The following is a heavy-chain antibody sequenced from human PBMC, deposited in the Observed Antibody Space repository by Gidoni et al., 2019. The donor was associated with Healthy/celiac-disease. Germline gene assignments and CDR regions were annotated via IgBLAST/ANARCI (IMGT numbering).Heavy chain of an antibody. V-gene: IGHV6-1*01. CDR2: TYYRSKWYN. D-gene: IGHD6-13*01. Sequence: QVQLQKSGPGLVKPSQTLSLTCAISGAGVSSNSAAWNWIRQSPSRGLEWLGRTYYRSKWYNDYAVSVKSRITIIPATSTTPFSLPLNSVTPADTSVYYCARGVFGDRTGYSSSWYLFFFAYWGQGTLVTVSS. CDR1: GAGVSSNSAA. J-gene: IGHJ4*02. CDR3: ARGVFGDRTGYSSSWYLFFFAY.